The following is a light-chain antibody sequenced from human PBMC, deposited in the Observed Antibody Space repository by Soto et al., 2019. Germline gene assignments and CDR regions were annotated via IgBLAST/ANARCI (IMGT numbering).Light chain of an antibody. CDR2: NTN. J-gene: IGLJ3*02. V-gene: IGLV8-61*01. CDR3: LLYLGGGIWV. CDR1: SGPVFTSSY. Sequence: QAVVTQEPSFSVSPGGTVTLTCGLSSGPVFTSSYPNWYPQTQGQAPRTLIFNTNTRSSGVPDRFSGSILGDKAALTITGAQADDDSYYYCLLYLGGGIWVFGGGTKLTVL.